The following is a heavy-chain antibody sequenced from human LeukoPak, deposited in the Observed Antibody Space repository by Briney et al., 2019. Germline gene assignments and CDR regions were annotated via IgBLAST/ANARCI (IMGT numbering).Heavy chain of an antibody. CDR2: ISGSGGST. V-gene: IGHV3-23*01. CDR3: AKVPGGGDSFYYYYGMDV. Sequence: GGSLRLSCAASGFTFSSYAMSWVRQAPGKGLEWVSAISGSGGSTYYADSVKGRFTISRDNSKNTLYLQMNSLRAEDTAVCYCAKVPGGGDSFYYYYGMDVWGQGTTVTVSS. CDR1: GFTFSSYA. J-gene: IGHJ6*02. D-gene: IGHD2-21*02.